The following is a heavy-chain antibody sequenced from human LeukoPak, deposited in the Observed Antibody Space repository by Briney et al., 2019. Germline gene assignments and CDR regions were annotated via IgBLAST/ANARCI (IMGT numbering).Heavy chain of an antibody. CDR2: IYYRGST. D-gene: IGHD3-10*01. V-gene: IGHV4-30-4*01. CDR3: AREGRWFGEFDY. CDR1: GGSISSGDYY. J-gene: IGHJ4*02. Sequence: SQTLSLTCTVSGGSISSGDYYWSWIRQPPGKGLEWIGYIYYRGSTYYNPSLKSRVTISVDTSKNQFSLKLSSVTAADTAVYYCAREGRWFGEFDYWGQGTLVTVSS.